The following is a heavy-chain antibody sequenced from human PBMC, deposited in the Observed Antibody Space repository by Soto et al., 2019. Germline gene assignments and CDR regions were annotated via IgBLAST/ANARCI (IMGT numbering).Heavy chain of an antibody. CDR1: GGSISSGGYS. D-gene: IGHD1-1*01. V-gene: IGHV4-30-2*01. J-gene: IGHJ5*02. CDR2: IYHSGST. Sequence: SETLSHTSAVSGGSISSGGYSWNWIRQPPGKGLEWIGYIYHSGSTLYNPSLKSRVTISIDKSKNQFSLKLSSVTAADTAVYYCARDQLEGNWFDPWGQGTLVTVSS. CDR3: ARDQLEGNWFDP.